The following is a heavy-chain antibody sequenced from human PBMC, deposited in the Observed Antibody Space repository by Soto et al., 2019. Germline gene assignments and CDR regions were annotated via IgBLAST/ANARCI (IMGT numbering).Heavy chain of an antibody. CDR1: GYSISSGYY. Sequence: SETLSLTCAVSGYSISSGYYWAWIRQPPGQGLEWFGSISHSGSTYYNPSLKSRVTISVHTSKNQFSLDLTSVTAVDTAIYYCARVHISGHGVDYWGQGTLVTVSS. CDR2: ISHSGST. J-gene: IGHJ4*02. V-gene: IGHV4-38-2*01. D-gene: IGHD5-12*01. CDR3: ARVHISGHGVDY.